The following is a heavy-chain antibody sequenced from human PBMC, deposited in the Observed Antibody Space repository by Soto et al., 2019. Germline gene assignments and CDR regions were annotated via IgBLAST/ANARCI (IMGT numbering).Heavy chain of an antibody. D-gene: IGHD3-22*01. V-gene: IGHV5-51*01. CDR1: GYSFTAYW. CDR3: ARLYYYDNSGYYLDQ. J-gene: IGHJ4*02. Sequence: PGESLKISCEASGYSFTAYWVGWVRQLPGKGLEWMGIIYPGDSDTRYRPSFQGQVTISADNSISTAYLQWSSLKDSDTAVYYCARLYYYDNSGYYLDQWGQGTLVTVSS. CDR2: IYPGDSDT.